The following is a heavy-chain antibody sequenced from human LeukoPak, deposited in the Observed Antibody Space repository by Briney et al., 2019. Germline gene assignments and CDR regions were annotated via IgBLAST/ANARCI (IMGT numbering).Heavy chain of an antibody. J-gene: IGHJ4*02. D-gene: IGHD3-22*01. CDR3: EAYYYDTSGYYFDY. CDR2: MSSSGSPI. Sequence: GESLRLSCAASGFSFGSYEMNWVRQAPGKGLEWVSYMSSSGSPIYYADSLKGRFTISRDNAKNSLYLQMNSLRAEDTAVYYCEAYYYDTSGYYFDYWGQGTLVTVSS. V-gene: IGHV3-48*03. CDR1: GFSFGSYE.